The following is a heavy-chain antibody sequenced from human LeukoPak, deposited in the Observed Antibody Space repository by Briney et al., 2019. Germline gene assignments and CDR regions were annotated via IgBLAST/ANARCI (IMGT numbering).Heavy chain of an antibody. CDR2: INHSGST. D-gene: IGHD4-23*01. J-gene: IGHJ4*02. V-gene: IGHV4-34*01. Sequence: SETLSLTCAVYGGSFSGYYWSWIRQPPGKGLEWIGEINHSGSTNYNPSLKSRVTISVDTSKNQFSLKLSSVTAADTAVYYCAGSDYGGTSDYWGQGTLVTVSS. CDR3: AGSDYGGTSDY. CDR1: GGSFSGYY.